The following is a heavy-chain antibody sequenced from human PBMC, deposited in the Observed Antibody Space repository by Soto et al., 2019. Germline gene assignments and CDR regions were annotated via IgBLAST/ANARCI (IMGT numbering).Heavy chain of an antibody. Sequence: EVQLVESGGGLVKPGGSLRLSCAASGFTFSSYSMNWVRQAPGKGLEWVSSISNSSSYIYYADSVKGRFTISRDNAKNSLYLQMNSLRAEDTAVYYCARTLAGPFDYWGQGTLVTVSS. CDR1: GFTFSSYS. CDR3: ARTLAGPFDY. V-gene: IGHV3-21*01. CDR2: ISNSSSYI. J-gene: IGHJ4*02. D-gene: IGHD6-25*01.